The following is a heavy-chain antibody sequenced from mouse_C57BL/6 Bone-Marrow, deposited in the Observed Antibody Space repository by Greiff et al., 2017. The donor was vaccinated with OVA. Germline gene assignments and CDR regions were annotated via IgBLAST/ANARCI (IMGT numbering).Heavy chain of an antibody. CDR3: LLWFAY. J-gene: IGHJ3*01. CDR1: GYTFTDYY. V-gene: IGHV1-26*01. CDR2: INPNNGGT. Sequence: VQLQQSGPELVKPGASVKISCKASGYTFTDYYMNWVKQSHGKSLEWIGDINPNNGGTNYNEKFKSKATLTVDKSSSTAYMQLSSLTSEDSAVYYCLLWFAYWGQGTLVTVSA.